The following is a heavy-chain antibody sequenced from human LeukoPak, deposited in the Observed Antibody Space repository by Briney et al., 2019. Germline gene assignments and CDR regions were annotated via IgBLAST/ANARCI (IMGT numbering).Heavy chain of an antibody. CDR1: GGSISSGGYY. Sequence: SETLSLTCTVSGGSISSGGYYWSWIRQPPGKGLEWIGYIYHSGSTYYNPSLKSRVTISVDRSKNQFSLKLSSVTAADTAVYYCASLIGGSGSYYEDYWGQGTLVTVSS. J-gene: IGHJ4*02. V-gene: IGHV4-30-2*01. D-gene: IGHD3-10*01. CDR3: ASLIGGSGSYYEDY. CDR2: IYHSGST.